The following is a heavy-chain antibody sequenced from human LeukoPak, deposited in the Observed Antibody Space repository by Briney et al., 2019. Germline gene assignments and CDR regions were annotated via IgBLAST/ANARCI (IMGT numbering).Heavy chain of an antibody. Sequence: PGGSLRLSCVGSGFNFSNAWMSWVRQAPGKGLEWVGSIKRQKDGMTTDYAASVKGRFTISRDDSKTMLFLQMSSLKVEDTALYYCTTEGVSLWGQGTPVSVSS. CDR2: IKRQKDGMTT. CDR1: GFNFSNAW. V-gene: IGHV3-15*01. CDR3: TTEGVSL. D-gene: IGHD3-16*01. J-gene: IGHJ4*02.